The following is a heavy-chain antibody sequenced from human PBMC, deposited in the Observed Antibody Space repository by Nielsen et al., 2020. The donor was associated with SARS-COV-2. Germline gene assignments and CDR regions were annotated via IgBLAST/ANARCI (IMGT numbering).Heavy chain of an antibody. CDR2: IYYSGST. CDR3: ARQGGYSSSWYSWFDP. CDR1: GGSFSGYY. V-gene: IGHV4-59*08. D-gene: IGHD6-13*01. Sequence: SETLSLTCAVYGGSFSGYYWSWIRQPPGKGLEWIGYIYYSGSTNYNPSLKSRVTISVDTSKNQFSLKLSSVTAADTAVYYCARQGGYSSSWYSWFDPWGQGTLVTVSS. J-gene: IGHJ5*02.